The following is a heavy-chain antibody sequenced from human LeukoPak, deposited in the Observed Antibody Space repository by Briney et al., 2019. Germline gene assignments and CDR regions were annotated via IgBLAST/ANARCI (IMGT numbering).Heavy chain of an antibody. CDR2: IYYSGST. CDR1: GVSIRDSYYY. D-gene: IGHD6-6*01. J-gene: IGHJ5*02. Sequence: PSETLSLTCTVSGVSIRDSYYYCGWIRQSPGKGLEWIGSIYYSGSTDYNPSLRGRVAISLDTSENQFSLSLTSITAADTAVYHCAIATVQAAFDPWGQGIMVIVSS. V-gene: IGHV4-39*01. CDR3: AIATVQAAFDP.